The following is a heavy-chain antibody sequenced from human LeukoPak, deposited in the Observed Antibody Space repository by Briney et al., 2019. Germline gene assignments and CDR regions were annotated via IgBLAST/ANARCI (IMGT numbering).Heavy chain of an antibody. Sequence: PGGSLRLSCAASGFTFSDAWMHWVRQAPGKGLEWVGLIKRRTDGGTSNYAAPVKGRFAISSDDSEDTLFLQMDSLKSEDTGVYYCTTGYTSASHDGYWGQGTLVTVSS. CDR1: GFTFSDAW. CDR2: IKRRTDGGTS. V-gene: IGHV3-15*07. J-gene: IGHJ4*02. D-gene: IGHD2-15*01. CDR3: TTGYTSASHDGY.